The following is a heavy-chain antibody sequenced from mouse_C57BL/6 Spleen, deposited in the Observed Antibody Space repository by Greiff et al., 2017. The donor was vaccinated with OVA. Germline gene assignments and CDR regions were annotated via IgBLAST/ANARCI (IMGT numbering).Heavy chain of an antibody. V-gene: IGHV1-52*01. Sequence: QVQLQQPGAELVRPGSSVKLSCKASGYPFTSYWMHWVEQRPIQGLGLIGNIEPSDSETHYNQKFKDKATLTVDKSSSTAYMQLSSLTSEDSAVYYCARGDYYGSSPHFDVWGTGTTVTVSS. CDR3: ARGDYYGSSPHFDV. CDR2: IEPSDSET. D-gene: IGHD1-1*01. J-gene: IGHJ1*03. CDR1: GYPFTSYW.